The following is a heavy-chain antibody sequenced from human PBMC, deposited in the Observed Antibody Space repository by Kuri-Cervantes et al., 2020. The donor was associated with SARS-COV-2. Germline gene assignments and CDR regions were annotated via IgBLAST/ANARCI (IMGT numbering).Heavy chain of an antibody. CDR1: GGSFSGYY. CDR2: ISHSGCT. Sequence: SETLSLTCAVYGGSFSGYYWSWIRQPPGKGLEWIGEISHSGCTNYNPSLKSRVTISVDTSKNQYSLKLSSVTAADTAVYYCARGGMVRFLYYWGQGTLVTVSS. V-gene: IGHV4-34*01. D-gene: IGHD3-3*01. J-gene: IGHJ4*02. CDR3: ARGGMVRFLYY.